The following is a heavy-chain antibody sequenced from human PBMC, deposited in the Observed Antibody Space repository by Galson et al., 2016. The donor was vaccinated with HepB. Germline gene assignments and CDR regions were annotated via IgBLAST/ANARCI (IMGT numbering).Heavy chain of an antibody. CDR2: INPSSGGT. D-gene: IGHD5-18*01. V-gene: IGHV1-2*02. CDR3: ARGYPKFDS. CDR1: GYIFTDYF. J-gene: IGHJ4*02. Sequence: SVKVSCKASGYIFTDYFMHWVRQAPGQGLDWMGWINPSSGGTKYPRKFQGRVTLTRDTSISTAYVEVRRLSSDVTAVYYCARGYPKFDSWGQGTLVTVSS.